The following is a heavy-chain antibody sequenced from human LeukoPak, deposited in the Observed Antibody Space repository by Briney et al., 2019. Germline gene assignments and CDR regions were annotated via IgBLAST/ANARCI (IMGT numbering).Heavy chain of an antibody. V-gene: IGHV4-59*11. CDR2: IHYSGRP. D-gene: IGHD3-3*01. J-gene: IGHJ6*02. Sequence: PSETLSLTCSLSGGSISGHYWTWIRQPPGKGLEWIGQIHYSGRPDYNPSLKSRITLSVDTSKYQISLKLSSVTAADTAVYYCARFGVDYDMDVWGQGTTVTVSS. CDR1: GGSISGHY. CDR3: ARFGVDYDMDV.